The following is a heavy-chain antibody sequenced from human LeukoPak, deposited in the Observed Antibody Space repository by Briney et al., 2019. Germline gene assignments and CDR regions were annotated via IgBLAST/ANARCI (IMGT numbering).Heavy chain of an antibody. V-gene: IGHV3-74*01. CDR2: INSDGSST. D-gene: IGHD1-1*01. CDR1: GFNSRNYW. Sequence: GGSLRLSCAASGFNSRNYWMHWVRQAPGKGLVWVSRINSDGSSTSYADSVKGRFTISRDNAENTLYLQINSLRAEDTAVSECATDEAATGRLGYWGQGTLVTDSS. CDR3: ATDEAATGRLGY. J-gene: IGHJ4*01.